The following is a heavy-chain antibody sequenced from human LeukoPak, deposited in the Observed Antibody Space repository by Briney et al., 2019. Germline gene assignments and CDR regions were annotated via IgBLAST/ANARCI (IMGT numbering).Heavy chain of an antibody. CDR3: TKGGYTTYFDY. V-gene: IGHV3-23*01. D-gene: IGHD6-13*01. Sequence: GGSLRLSCAASGFTFSSYAMTWVRQAPGKGLEWVSTIRATAGTTYYEDSVKGRFTISRDNSKNTQWLQMNSLRVEDTAVYYCTKGGYTTYFDYWGQGTLATVSS. J-gene: IGHJ4*02. CDR1: GFTFSSYA. CDR2: IRATAGTT.